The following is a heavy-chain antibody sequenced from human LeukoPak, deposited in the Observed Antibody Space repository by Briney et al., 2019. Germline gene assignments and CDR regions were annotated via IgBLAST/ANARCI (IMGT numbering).Heavy chain of an antibody. CDR2: MNPNSGNT. Sequence: EASVKVSCKASGYTFTSYDINWVRQATGQGLEWMGWMNPNSGNTGYAQKFQGRVTITRNTSISTAYMELSSLRSEDTAVYYCAVQGGSSSADDAFDIWGQGTMATVSS. J-gene: IGHJ3*02. CDR1: GYTFTSYD. CDR3: AVQGGSSSADDAFDI. D-gene: IGHD1-26*01. V-gene: IGHV1-8*03.